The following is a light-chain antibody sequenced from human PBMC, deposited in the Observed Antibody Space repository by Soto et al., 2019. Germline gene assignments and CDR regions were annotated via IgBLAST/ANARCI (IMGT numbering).Light chain of an antibody. J-gene: IGLJ2*01. CDR3: SSYTSSSTLV. CDR2: EVS. Sequence: QSALTQPASVSGSPGQSINISSTGTSSDVGGYNYVSWYQQHPGKAPKLMIYEVSNRPSGVSNRFSGSKSGNTASLTISGLQAEDEADYYCSSYTSSSTLVFGGGTKLTVL. CDR1: SSDVGGYNY. V-gene: IGLV2-14*01.